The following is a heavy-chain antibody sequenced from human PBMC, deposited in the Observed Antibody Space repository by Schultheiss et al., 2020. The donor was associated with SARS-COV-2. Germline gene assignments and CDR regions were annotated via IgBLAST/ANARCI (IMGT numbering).Heavy chain of an antibody. J-gene: IGHJ4*02. CDR2: ISSSSSYI. Sequence: GGSLRLSCAASGFTFSSYDMHWVRQATGKGLEWVSSISSSSSYIYYADSVKGRFTISRDNAKNSLYLQMNSLRAEDTAVYYCARGRRGIAAAEADYWGQGTLVTVSS. V-gene: IGHV3-21*01. CDR1: GFTFSSYD. CDR3: ARGRRGIAAAEADY. D-gene: IGHD6-13*01.